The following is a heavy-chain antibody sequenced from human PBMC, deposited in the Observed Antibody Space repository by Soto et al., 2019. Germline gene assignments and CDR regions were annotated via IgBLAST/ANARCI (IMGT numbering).Heavy chain of an antibody. CDR2: IDHSGYT. Sequence: SETLSLTCAVYGGSFSGYYWNWIRQPPGKGLEWIGEIDHSGYTNYNPSLKSRVTISVDTSKNQFSLRLTSVTAADTAVYYCARVRNWFDPWGQGTLVTVSS. D-gene: IGHD3-3*01. V-gene: IGHV4-34*01. J-gene: IGHJ5*02. CDR1: GGSFSGYY. CDR3: ARVRNWFDP.